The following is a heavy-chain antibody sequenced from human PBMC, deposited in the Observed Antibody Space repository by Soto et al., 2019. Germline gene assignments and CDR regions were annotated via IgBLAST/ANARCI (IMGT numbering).Heavy chain of an antibody. CDR1: GYTFTSYY. J-gene: IGHJ6*02. CDR3: ARPSLTSRGYYYGMDV. Sequence: ASVKVSCKASGYTFTSYYMHWVRQAPGQGLEWMGIINPSGGSTSYAQKFQGRVTMTRDTSTSTVYMELSSLRSEGTAVYYCARPSLTSRGYYYGMDVWGQGTTVTVSS. V-gene: IGHV1-46*01. CDR2: INPSGGST. D-gene: IGHD3-9*01.